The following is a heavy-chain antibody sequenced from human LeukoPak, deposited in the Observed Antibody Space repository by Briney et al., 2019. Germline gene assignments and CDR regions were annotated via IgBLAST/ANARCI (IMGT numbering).Heavy chain of an antibody. J-gene: IGHJ4*02. Sequence: PGGSLRLSCAASGFTFSDYHMSWIRQAPGKGLEWVSYISSSGSAIYYADSVKGRFTISRDNSKNTLYLQMNSLRAEDTAVYYCAKDLLTEHFDYWGQGTLVTVSS. V-gene: IGHV3-11*01. CDR2: ISSSGSAI. D-gene: IGHD4/OR15-4a*01. CDR1: GFTFSDYH. CDR3: AKDLLTEHFDY.